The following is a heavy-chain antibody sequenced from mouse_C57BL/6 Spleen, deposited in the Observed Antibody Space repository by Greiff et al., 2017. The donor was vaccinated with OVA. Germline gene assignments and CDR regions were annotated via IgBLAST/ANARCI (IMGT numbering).Heavy chain of an antibody. D-gene: IGHD1-1*01. CDR1: GYAFSSSW. Sequence: QVQLQQSGPELVKPGASVKISCKASGYAFSSSWMNWVKQRPGKGLEWIGRIYPGDGDTNYNGKFKGKATLTADKSSSTAYMQLSSLTSEDSAVYFGARGGYYYGSSLDYWGQGTTLTVSA. CDR2: IYPGDGDT. CDR3: ARGGYYYGSSLDY. J-gene: IGHJ2*01. V-gene: IGHV1-82*01.